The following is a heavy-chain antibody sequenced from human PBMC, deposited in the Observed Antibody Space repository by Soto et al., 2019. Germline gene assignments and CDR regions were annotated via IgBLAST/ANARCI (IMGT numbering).Heavy chain of an antibody. CDR1: GGTFSSYA. D-gene: IGHD3-10*01. J-gene: IGHJ6*02. Sequence: SVKVSCKASGGTFSSYAISWVRQAPGQGLEWMGGIIPIFGTANYAQKFQGRVTITADESTSTAYMELSSLRSEDTAVYYCATHKKSWFGEFYGMDVWGQGTTVTVSS. V-gene: IGHV1-69*13. CDR3: ATHKKSWFGEFYGMDV. CDR2: IIPIFGTA.